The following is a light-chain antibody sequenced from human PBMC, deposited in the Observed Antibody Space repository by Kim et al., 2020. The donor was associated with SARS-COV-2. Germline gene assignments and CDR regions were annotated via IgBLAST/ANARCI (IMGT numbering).Light chain of an antibody. Sequence: ALGPTVRITCQGDSLRSYYASWYQQKPGKAPVLVIYSKNNRPSGIPDRFSGSSSGNTASLTITGAQAEDEADYYCNSRDSSGNPWVFGGGTQLTVL. V-gene: IGLV3-19*01. CDR2: SKN. CDR1: SLRSYY. J-gene: IGLJ3*02. CDR3: NSRDSSGNPWV.